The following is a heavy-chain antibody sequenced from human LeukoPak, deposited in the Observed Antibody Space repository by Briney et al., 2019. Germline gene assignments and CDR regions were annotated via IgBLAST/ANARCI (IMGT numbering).Heavy chain of an antibody. Sequence: AGGSLRLSCADSGFTFSSYAMSWVRQAPGKGLEWVSAISGSGGSTYYADSVKGRFTISRDNSKNTLYLQINSLRAEDTAVYYCAKSVAAAGLDYWGQGTLVTVSS. CDR3: AKSVAAAGLDY. CDR1: GFTFSSYA. V-gene: IGHV3-23*01. D-gene: IGHD6-13*01. CDR2: ISGSGGST. J-gene: IGHJ4*02.